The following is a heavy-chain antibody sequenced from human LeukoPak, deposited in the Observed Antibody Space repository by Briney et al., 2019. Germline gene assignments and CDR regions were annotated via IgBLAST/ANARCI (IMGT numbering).Heavy chain of an antibody. D-gene: IGHD2-8*01. Sequence: ASVKASCKASGGTFSSYAISWVRQAPGQGLEWMGGIIPIFGTANYAQKFQGRVTITTDESTSTAYMELSSLRSEDTAVYYCARDYVYHYYYGMDVWGQGTTVTVSS. CDR3: ARDYVYHYYYGMDV. CDR1: GGTFSSYA. V-gene: IGHV1-69*05. J-gene: IGHJ6*02. CDR2: IIPIFGTA.